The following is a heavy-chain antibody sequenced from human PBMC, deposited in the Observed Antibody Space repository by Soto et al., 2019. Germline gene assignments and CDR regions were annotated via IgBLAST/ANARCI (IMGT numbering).Heavy chain of an antibody. D-gene: IGHD3-10*01. CDR2: ISYDGSNK. J-gene: IGHJ6*02. V-gene: IGHV3-30-3*01. Sequence: QVQLVESGGGVVQPGRSLRLSCAASGFTFSSYAMHWVRQAPGKGLEWVAVISYDGSNKYYADSVKGRFTISRDNSKNTLYLQMNSLRAEDTAVYYCARELLWFGELYPFGVYYGMDVWGQGTTVTVSS. CDR1: GFTFSSYA. CDR3: ARELLWFGELYPFGVYYGMDV.